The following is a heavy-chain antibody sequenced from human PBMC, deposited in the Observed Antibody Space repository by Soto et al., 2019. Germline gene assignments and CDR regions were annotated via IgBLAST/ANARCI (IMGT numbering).Heavy chain of an antibody. D-gene: IGHD2-2*01. Sequence: GGSLRLSCAASGFTFINYWISWFRQAPFKGREWVANIKQDGSEKYFVDSVKGRFTISRDNAKNSLYLQMNSLRAEDTAVYYCARDLGRTAAGYYYYYAMDVWGQGTTVTVSS. CDR2: IKQDGSEK. CDR1: GFTFINYW. J-gene: IGHJ6*02. V-gene: IGHV3-7*01. CDR3: ARDLGRTAAGYYYYYAMDV.